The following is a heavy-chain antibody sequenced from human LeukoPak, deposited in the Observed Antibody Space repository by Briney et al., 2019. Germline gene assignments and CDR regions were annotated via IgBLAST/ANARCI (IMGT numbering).Heavy chain of an antibody. CDR1: GFTLSNHA. CDR2: IYSGGST. D-gene: IGHD2-21*01. V-gene: IGHV3-23*03. CDR3: AKAPVTSCRGAYCYPFDS. J-gene: IGHJ4*02. Sequence: GGSLRLSCAASGFTLSNHAMKWVRQAPGKGLEWVSVIYSGGSTYYADSVRGRFTISRDNSKNTLYLQMNSLRAEDAAVYFCAKAPVTSCRGAYCYPFDSWGQGTLVTVSS.